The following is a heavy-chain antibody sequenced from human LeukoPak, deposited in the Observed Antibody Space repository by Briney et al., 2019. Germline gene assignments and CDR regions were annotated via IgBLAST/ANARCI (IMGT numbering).Heavy chain of an antibody. D-gene: IGHD3-10*02. CDR1: GFTFSSYD. Sequence: GGALRLSCAASGFTFSSYDIHWVRQAPGKGVEGVSYISSSGSTIYYADSVKGGLTISREKAKKSLYMKMKRLRAADTAVYYCAELGITMIGGVWGKGTTVTISS. CDR3: AELGITMIGGV. V-gene: IGHV3-48*03. CDR2: ISSSGSTI. J-gene: IGHJ6*04.